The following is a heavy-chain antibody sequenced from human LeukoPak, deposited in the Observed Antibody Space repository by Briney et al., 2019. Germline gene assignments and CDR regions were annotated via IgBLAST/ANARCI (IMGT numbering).Heavy chain of an antibody. J-gene: IGHJ5*02. D-gene: IGHD6-13*01. CDR3: ARQEQQLIYNWFDP. CDR2: IYYSGST. Sequence: SETLSLACTVSGGSISGYYWSWIRQPSGKGLEWIGYIYYSGSTNYNPSLKSRVTISVDTSKNQFSLKLSSVTAADTAVYYCARQEQQLIYNWFDPWGQGTLVTVSS. CDR1: GGSISGYY. V-gene: IGHV4-59*01.